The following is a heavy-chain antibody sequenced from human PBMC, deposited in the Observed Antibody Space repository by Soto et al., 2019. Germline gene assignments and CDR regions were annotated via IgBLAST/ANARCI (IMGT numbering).Heavy chain of an antibody. D-gene: IGHD2-2*01. CDR2: IIPILGIA. CDR3: ASPLHSSSSFFNY. CDR1: GGTFSSYT. J-gene: IGHJ4*02. Sequence: SVKVSCKASGGTFSSYTISWVRQAPGQGLEWMGRIIPILGIANYAQKFQGRVTITADKSTSTAYMELSSLRSEDPAVYYCASPLHSSSSFFNYLGEAILVTV. V-gene: IGHV1-69*02.